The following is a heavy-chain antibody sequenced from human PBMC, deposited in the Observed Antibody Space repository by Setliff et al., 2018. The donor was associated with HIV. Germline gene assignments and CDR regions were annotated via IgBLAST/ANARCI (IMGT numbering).Heavy chain of an antibody. V-gene: IGHV1-18*01. D-gene: IGHD3-3*01. CDR3: VRVGRGGYYYDAFDF. J-gene: IGHJ3*01. CDR1: GYTFTNYG. CDR2: ISAYNGNT. Sequence: ASVKVSCKTSGYTFTNYGLSWVRQAPGQGLEWMGWISAYNGNTNYAQKLQDRVTMATDTSTSTAYMELRSLRSDDPAMYYCVRVGRGGYYYDAFDFWGQGTMVTVSS.